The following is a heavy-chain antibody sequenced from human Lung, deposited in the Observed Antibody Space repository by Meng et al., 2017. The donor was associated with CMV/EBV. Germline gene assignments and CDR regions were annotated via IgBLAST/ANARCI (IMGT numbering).Heavy chain of an antibody. CDR2: ILPVLDIT. CDR1: GYSFTGYY. CDR3: ARDVMATT. Sequence: SXKVSCKSSGYSFTGYYLHWVRQAPGQGLEWMGRILPVLDITNYAQEFQDRLTITADKSTSTAYMELRNLRFDDTAVYYCARDVMATTWGQGTLVTVSS. J-gene: IGHJ5*02. V-gene: IGHV1-69*04. D-gene: IGHD5-24*01.